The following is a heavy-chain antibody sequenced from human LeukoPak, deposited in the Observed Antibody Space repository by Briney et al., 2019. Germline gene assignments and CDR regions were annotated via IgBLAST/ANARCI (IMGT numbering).Heavy chain of an antibody. CDR1: GGSISSYY. Sequence: SETLSLTCTVSGGSISSYYWSWIRQPAGNGLEWIGRIYTSGSTNYNPSLKSRVTISVDKSKNQFSLKLSPVTAADTAVYYCARDGDFWSGGMIDYWGQGTLVTVSS. V-gene: IGHV4-4*07. CDR3: ARDGDFWSGGMIDY. D-gene: IGHD3-3*01. CDR2: IYTSGST. J-gene: IGHJ4*02.